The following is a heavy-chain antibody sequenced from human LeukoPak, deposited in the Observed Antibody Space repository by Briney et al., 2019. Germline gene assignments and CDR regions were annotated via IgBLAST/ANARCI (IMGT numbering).Heavy chain of an antibody. J-gene: IGHJ6*02. V-gene: IGHV3-49*04. Sequence: GGSLRLSCRGYGFTFCDHAMSWVRQAPGKGLEWVGFIRSKAYRGTTEYAASVKGRFTISRDDSTSIAYLQMNSLRIEDTAVYYCARGPLQLWIHNAMDVWGQGTTVTVSS. CDR2: IRSKAYRGTT. D-gene: IGHD5-18*01. CDR1: GFTFCDHA. CDR3: ARGPLQLWIHNAMDV.